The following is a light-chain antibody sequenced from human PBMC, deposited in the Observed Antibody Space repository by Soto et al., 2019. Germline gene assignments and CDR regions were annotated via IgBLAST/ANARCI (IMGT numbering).Light chain of an antibody. Sequence: SVLTQPASVSGSHGQSITISCTGTSSDVGAYNYVSWYQQHPGKAPKLMIYDISNRPSRVSDRFSGSKSGNTASLTISGLQADDEADYYCTSYTSSSTLGVFGTGTKVTVL. CDR1: SSDVGAYNY. CDR2: DIS. CDR3: TSYTSSSTLGV. V-gene: IGLV2-14*01. J-gene: IGLJ1*01.